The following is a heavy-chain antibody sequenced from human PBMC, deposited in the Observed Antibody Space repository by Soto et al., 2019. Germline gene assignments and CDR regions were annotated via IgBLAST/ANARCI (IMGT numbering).Heavy chain of an antibody. D-gene: IGHD3-10*01. CDR1: GGSFSGYY. Sequence: PSETLSLTCAVYGGSFSGYYWSWIRQPPGKGLEWIGEINHSGSTNYNPSLKSRVTISVDTSKNQFSLKLSSVTAADTAVYYCARSFTMVRGVISYYYYGMDVWGQGTTVTVSS. V-gene: IGHV4-34*01. CDR3: ARSFTMVRGVISYYYYGMDV. CDR2: INHSGST. J-gene: IGHJ6*02.